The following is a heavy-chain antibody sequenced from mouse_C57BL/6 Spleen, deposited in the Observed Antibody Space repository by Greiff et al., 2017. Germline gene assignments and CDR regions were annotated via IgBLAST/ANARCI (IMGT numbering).Heavy chain of an antibody. CDR3: ARSPDSADDYYAMEN. CDR2: IYPGSGST. J-gene: IGHJ4*01. Sequence: QVQLQQPGAELVKPGASVKMSCKASGYTFTSYWITWVKQRPGQGLEWIGDIYPGSGSTNYNEKFKSKATLTVDTSSSTAYMQLSSLTSEDSAVYYCARSPDSADDYYAMENWGQGTSVTVSA. CDR1: GYTFTSYW. V-gene: IGHV1-55*01. D-gene: IGHD3-2*02.